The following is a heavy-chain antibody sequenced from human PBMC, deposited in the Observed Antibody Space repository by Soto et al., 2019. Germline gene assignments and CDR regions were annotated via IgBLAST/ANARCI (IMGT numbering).Heavy chain of an antibody. D-gene: IGHD3-22*01. V-gene: IGHV3-64D*06. CDR1: GFTFSIYA. J-gene: IGHJ4*02. Sequence: GGSLRLSCSASGFTFSIYAMHWVRQAPGDGLEYVSSISTNGGSTHYADSVKGRFTISRDNSKNTVYLQMSTLRAEDTAVYYCVKGESYYDSGGYYPFDYWGQGT. CDR3: VKGESYYDSGGYYPFDY. CDR2: ISTNGGST.